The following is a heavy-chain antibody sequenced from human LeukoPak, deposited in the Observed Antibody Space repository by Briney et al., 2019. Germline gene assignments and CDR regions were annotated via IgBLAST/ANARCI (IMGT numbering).Heavy chain of an antibody. CDR1: GGSFSGYY. Sequence: SETLFLTCAVYGGSFSGYYWGWTRQPPGKGLEWIGEINHSGSTNYNPSLKSRVTISVDTSKNQFSLKLSSVTAADTAVYYCARGSSGWSTEYFQHWGQGTLVTVSS. D-gene: IGHD6-19*01. J-gene: IGHJ1*01. V-gene: IGHV4-34*01. CDR3: ARGSSGWSTEYFQH. CDR2: INHSGST.